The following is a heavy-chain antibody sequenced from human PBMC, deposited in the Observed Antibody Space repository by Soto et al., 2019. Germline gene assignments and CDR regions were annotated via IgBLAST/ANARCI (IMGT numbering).Heavy chain of an antibody. CDR3: ARTAYDYSPFDC. CDR2: IYSDGGT. J-gene: IGHJ4*02. D-gene: IGHD4-4*01. CDR1: GLTVSSNY. V-gene: IGHV3-66*01. Sequence: EVRLVESGGGLVQPGGSLRLSCAASGLTVSSNYMSWVRQAPGKGLEWVSVIYSDGGTYYADSVKGRFTISRDNSKNTLNLQMSSLRAEDTAVYYCARTAYDYSPFDCWGRGTLVTVSS.